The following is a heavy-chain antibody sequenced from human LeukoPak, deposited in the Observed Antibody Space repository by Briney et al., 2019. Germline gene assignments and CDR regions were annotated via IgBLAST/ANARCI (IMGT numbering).Heavy chain of an antibody. CDR1: GGSVSSGDYY. J-gene: IGHJ6*03. V-gene: IGHV4-61*10. CDR2: IYTSGTT. Sequence: PSETLSLTCTVSGGSVSSGDYYWSWIRQPAGKELEWIGRIYTSGTTIYNPSLQSRVTISVDTSKNQFSLKLSSVTAADTAVYYCARAGDYNDYYYYYYMDVWGKGTTVTVSS. CDR3: ARAGDYNDYYYYYYMDV. D-gene: IGHD4-17*01.